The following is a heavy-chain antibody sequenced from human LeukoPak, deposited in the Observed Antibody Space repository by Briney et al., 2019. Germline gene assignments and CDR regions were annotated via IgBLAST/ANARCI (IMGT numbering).Heavy chain of an antibody. J-gene: IGHJ4*02. V-gene: IGHV3-74*01. D-gene: IGHD2-15*01. CDR3: AKEFGDIVVVVAAAGWALDY. CDR2: IISDGSST. Sequence: PGGSLRLSCAASGFSFSNYWMHWVRQAPGKGLVWVSRIISDGSSTRYADSVKGRFTISRDNAKNTLYLQMNSLRAEDTAVYYCAKEFGDIVVVVAAAGWALDYWGQGTLVTVSS. CDR1: GFSFSNYW.